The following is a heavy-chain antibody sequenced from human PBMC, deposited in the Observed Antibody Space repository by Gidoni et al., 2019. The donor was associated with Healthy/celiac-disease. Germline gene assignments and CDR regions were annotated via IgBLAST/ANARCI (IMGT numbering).Heavy chain of an antibody. Sequence: QVQLVQSGSKVKKPGASVKVSCNASGYTFTSYAMHWVRQATGQRLEWKGGINAGNGNTRCSKKFQGRVTITRDTSASTAYMELSSLRSEDTAVYYCAREGDDDSSGYYHEAFDYWGQGTLVTVSS. CDR1: GYTFTSYA. CDR2: INAGNGNT. CDR3: AREGDDDSSGYYHEAFDY. V-gene: IGHV1-3*01. D-gene: IGHD3-22*01. J-gene: IGHJ4*02.